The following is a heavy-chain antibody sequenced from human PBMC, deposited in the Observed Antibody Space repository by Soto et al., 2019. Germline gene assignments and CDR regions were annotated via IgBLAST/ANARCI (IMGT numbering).Heavy chain of an antibody. D-gene: IGHD2-8*01. CDR1: GFTFSSYG. CDR3: ASIAPNCTNGVCYPNWFDP. J-gene: IGHJ5*02. CDR2: IWYDGSNK. Sequence: GGSLRLSCAASGFTFSSYGMHWVRQAPGKGLEWVAVIWYDGSNKYYADSVKGRFTISRDNSKNTLYLQMNGLRAEDTAVYYCASIAPNCTNGVCYPNWFDPWGQGTLVTVSS. V-gene: IGHV3-33*01.